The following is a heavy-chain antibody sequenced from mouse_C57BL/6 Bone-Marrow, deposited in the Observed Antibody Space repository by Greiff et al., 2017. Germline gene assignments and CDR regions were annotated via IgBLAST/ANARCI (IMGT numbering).Heavy chain of an antibody. Sequence: QVQLQQPGAELVRPGSSVKLSCKASGYTFTSYWMDWVKQRPGQGLEWIGNIYPSDSETHYNQQFKDKATLTVDKSSSTAYMQLSSLTSEDSAVYYCARAWYFDVWGTGTTVTVSS. CDR2: IYPSDSET. V-gene: IGHV1-61*01. CDR3: ARAWYFDV. J-gene: IGHJ1*03. CDR1: GYTFTSYW.